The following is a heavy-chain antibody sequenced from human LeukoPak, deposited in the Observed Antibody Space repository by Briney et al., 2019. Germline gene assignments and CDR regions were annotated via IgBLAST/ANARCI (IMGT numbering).Heavy chain of an antibody. CDR2: IIPIFGTA. CDR3: ARGHLYYYDSSGYYYPYYFDY. V-gene: IGHV1-69*05. CDR1: GGTFISYA. J-gene: IGHJ4*02. Sequence: SVKVSCKASGGTFISYAISWVRQAPGQGLEWMGGIIPIFGTANYAQKFQGRVTITTDESTSTAYMELSSLRSEDTAVYYCARGHLYYYDSSGYYYPYYFDYWGQGTLVTVSS. D-gene: IGHD3-22*01.